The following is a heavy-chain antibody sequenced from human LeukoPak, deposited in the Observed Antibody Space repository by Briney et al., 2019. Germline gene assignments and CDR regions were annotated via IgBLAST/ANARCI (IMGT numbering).Heavy chain of an antibody. D-gene: IGHD6-13*01. Sequence: SETLSLTCTVSGGSIRSSYYYWGWIRQPPGKGLEWIGSIYDSGSTYYNPSLKSRVTISVDTSKNQFSLKLNSVTAADTAVYYCARLSLYSSSWYDLDYWGQGTLVTVSS. CDR1: GGSIRSSYYY. J-gene: IGHJ4*02. V-gene: IGHV4-39*01. CDR2: IYDSGST. CDR3: ARLSLYSSSWYDLDY.